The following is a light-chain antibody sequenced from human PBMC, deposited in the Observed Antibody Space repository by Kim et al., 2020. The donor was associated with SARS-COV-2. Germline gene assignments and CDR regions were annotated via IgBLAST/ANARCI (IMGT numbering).Light chain of an antibody. V-gene: IGKV3-20*01. CDR1: QTDGSTY. J-gene: IGKJ2*01. Sequence: PGERAHLSCRASQTDGSTYVACCQQQPGQALRLLFSDASTRATGIPDRFSGSGSGTDFTLTISRLEPEDFAVYYCQQYGSSPPYTFGQGTKLEI. CDR2: DAS. CDR3: QQYGSSPPYT.